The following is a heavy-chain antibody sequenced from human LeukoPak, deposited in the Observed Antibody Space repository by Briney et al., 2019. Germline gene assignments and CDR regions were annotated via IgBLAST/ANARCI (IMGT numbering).Heavy chain of an antibody. CDR3: TRGNVGIGFYWYFDL. J-gene: IGHJ2*01. V-gene: IGHV3-7*01. Sequence: GGSLRLSCAASGFTFNSYWMSWVRQAPGKGLEWVAIIKQDGSEKYYVDSVKGRFIISRDNAQNSLYLQMNSLRVDDTAVYYCTRGNVGIGFYWYFDLWGRGTLVTVSS. CDR1: GFTFNSYW. CDR2: IKQDGSEK. D-gene: IGHD7-27*01.